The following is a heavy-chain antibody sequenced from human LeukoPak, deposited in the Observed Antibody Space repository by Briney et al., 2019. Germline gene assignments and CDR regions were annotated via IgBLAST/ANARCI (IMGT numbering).Heavy chain of an antibody. D-gene: IGHD3-3*01. CDR1: GFTFSSYW. J-gene: IGHJ6*03. V-gene: IGHV3-7*01. Sequence: GGSLRLSCAASGFTFSSYWMSWVRQAPGKGLEWVANIKQDGSEKYYVDSVKGRFTISRDNAKNSLYLQMNSLRAEDTAVYYCARVALDFWSGLGPRGHYMDVWGKGTTVTVSS. CDR3: ARVALDFWSGLGPRGHYMDV. CDR2: IKQDGSEK.